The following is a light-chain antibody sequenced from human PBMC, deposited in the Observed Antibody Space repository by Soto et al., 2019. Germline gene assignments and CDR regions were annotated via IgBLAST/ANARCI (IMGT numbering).Light chain of an antibody. V-gene: IGKV1-39*01. CDR3: QQSHSTPLT. Sequence: DIQMTQSPSSLSASVGDRVTITCRASQSISSYLNWYQQKPGKAPKVLISGASSLQSGVQFRFSGSGSGTDFTLTISSLQFEDFASYYCQQSHSTPLTFGGGTKVEIK. J-gene: IGKJ4*01. CDR2: GAS. CDR1: QSISSY.